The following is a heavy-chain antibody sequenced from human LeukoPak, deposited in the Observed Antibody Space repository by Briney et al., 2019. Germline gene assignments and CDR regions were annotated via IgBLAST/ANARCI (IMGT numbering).Heavy chain of an antibody. D-gene: IGHD2-2*02. J-gene: IGHJ6*04. CDR1: GFSFSTYG. V-gene: IGHV3-30*02. Sequence: GGSLRLSCATSGFSFSTYGMHWVRQAPGKGLEWVAFIRYDGSNKYYADSVKGRFTISRDNSNNTLYLQMNSLRAEDTAVYFCAKARYCSSTSCYITGTDMDVWGKGTTVTVSS. CDR3: AKARYCSSTSCYITGTDMDV. CDR2: IRYDGSNK.